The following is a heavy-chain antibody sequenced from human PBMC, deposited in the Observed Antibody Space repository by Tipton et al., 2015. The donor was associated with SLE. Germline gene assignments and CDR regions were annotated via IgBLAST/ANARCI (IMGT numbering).Heavy chain of an antibody. CDR3: ARWAGPTVNFDY. CDR1: GGSISSYY. D-gene: IGHD4-11*01. CDR2: IYYSGST. Sequence: TLSLTCTVSGGSISSYYWSWIRQPPGKGLEWIGYIYYSGSTNYNPSLKSRVTISVDTSKNQFPLKLSSVTAADTAVYYCARWAGPTVNFDYWGKGTLVTVSS. V-gene: IGHV4-59*01. J-gene: IGHJ4*02.